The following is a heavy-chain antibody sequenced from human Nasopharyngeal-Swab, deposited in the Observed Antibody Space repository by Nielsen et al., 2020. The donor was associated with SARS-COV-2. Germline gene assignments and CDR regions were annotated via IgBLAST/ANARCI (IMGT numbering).Heavy chain of an antibody. V-gene: IGHV3-48*01. Sequence: GESLKISCAASGFSFMNYNMDWVRQAPGKGLEWISYISASSRTMYYADSVKGRFTISRDDAKNSLFLQMNSLRADDTAVYYCTRGAMYTTSSDYWGQGTLVTASS. J-gene: IGHJ4*02. CDR1: GFSFMNYN. CDR2: ISASSRTM. D-gene: IGHD2/OR15-2a*01. CDR3: TRGAMYTTSSDY.